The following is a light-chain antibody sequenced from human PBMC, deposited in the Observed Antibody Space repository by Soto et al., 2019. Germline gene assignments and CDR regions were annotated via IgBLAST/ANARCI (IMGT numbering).Light chain of an antibody. Sequence: QSALTQPASVSGAPGQSITISCTGTSSDVGNYIFVSWYRQHPGKAPKLMIYDINNRPSGVSIRFSGSKSANTASLTISGLQAEDEADYYCVSYTTSASYVFGTGTKLTVL. CDR2: DIN. J-gene: IGLJ1*01. CDR3: VSYTTSASYV. CDR1: SSDVGNYIF. V-gene: IGLV2-14*01.